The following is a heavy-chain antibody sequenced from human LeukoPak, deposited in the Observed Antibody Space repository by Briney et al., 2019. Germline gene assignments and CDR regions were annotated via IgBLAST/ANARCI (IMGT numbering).Heavy chain of an antibody. D-gene: IGHD6-19*01. V-gene: IGHV3-23*01. Sequence: PGGSLRLSCAASGFTFSSYVMSWVRQAPGKGLEWVSGISGSGGSTYYADSVKGRFTISRDNSKNTVNLQMNSLRVEDTAVYYCAKMAVAGSHNRFDPWGQGTLVTVSS. CDR1: GFTFSSYV. CDR2: ISGSGGST. J-gene: IGHJ5*02. CDR3: AKMAVAGSHNRFDP.